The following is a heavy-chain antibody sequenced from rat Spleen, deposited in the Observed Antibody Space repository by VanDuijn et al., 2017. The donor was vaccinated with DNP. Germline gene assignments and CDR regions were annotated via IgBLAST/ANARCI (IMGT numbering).Heavy chain of an antibody. Sequence: QVQLKESGPGLVQPSQTLSLTCTVSGFSLTSHHVHWVRQPPGKGLEWMGIMWSDGDTSYNSTLKSRLSISRDTSKSQVFLKMNSLQTDDTAKYFCARHSTVATYFDYWGQGVMVTVSS. CDR2: MWSDGDT. D-gene: IGHD1-3*01. J-gene: IGHJ2*01. CDR3: ARHSTVATYFDY. V-gene: IGHV2-32*01. CDR1: GFSLTSHH.